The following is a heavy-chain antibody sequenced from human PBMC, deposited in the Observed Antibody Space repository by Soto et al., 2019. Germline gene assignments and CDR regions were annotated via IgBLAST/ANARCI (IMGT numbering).Heavy chain of an antibody. V-gene: IGHV4-39*01. CDR1: GGSISSSSYY. J-gene: IGHJ1*01. CDR3: ARGYDSSGYYYSEYFKH. Sequence: SETLSLTCTVSGGSISSSSYYWGWIRQPPGKGLEWIGSIYYSGSTYYNPSLKSRVTISVDTSKNQFSLKLSSVTAADTAVYYCARGYDSSGYYYSEYFKHWGQGTLVTV. CDR2: IYYSGST. D-gene: IGHD3-22*01.